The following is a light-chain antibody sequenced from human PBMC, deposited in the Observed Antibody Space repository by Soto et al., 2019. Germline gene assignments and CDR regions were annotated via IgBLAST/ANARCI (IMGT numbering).Light chain of an antibody. J-gene: IGKJ1*01. CDR2: GAS. Sequence: EIVFTRSPGTLSLSPRRRPTLSCTASQSVSNNYLAWYQQKPGQAPRLLIYGASNRATGIPDRFSGIGSGTDFTLTISRMEPEDFAVDDCQQYGSSGTFGQGTKVDIK. CDR3: QQYGSSGT. CDR1: QSVSNNY. V-gene: IGKV3-20*01.